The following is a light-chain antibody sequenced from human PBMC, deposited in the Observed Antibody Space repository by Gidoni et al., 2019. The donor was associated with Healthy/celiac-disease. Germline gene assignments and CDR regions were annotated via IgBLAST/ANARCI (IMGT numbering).Light chain of an antibody. CDR2: AAS. CDR1: QSISSY. V-gene: IGKV1-39*01. J-gene: IGKJ2*01. CDR3: QQSYSTPYA. Sequence: DIQTTQSPSSLSASVGDRVTITCRASQSISSYLNWYQQKPGKAPKLLIYAASSLQSGVPSRFSGSGSGTDFTLTILSLQPEDFATYYCQQSYSTPYAFGQGTKLEIK.